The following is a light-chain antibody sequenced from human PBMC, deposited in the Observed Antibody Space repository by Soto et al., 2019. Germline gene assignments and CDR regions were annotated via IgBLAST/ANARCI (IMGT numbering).Light chain of an antibody. V-gene: IGLV2-8*01. CDR1: SSDVGGYNF. CDR2: DVS. Sequence: QSVLTQPPSASGSPGQSVAISCTGTSSDVGGYNFVSWYQQHPGNAPQLIIYDVSERPAVVPDRFSGSKSGNTASLTVSGLQAEDEADYYFTSYAGSNNHVFGTGTKVTVL. J-gene: IGLJ1*01. CDR3: TSYAGSNNHV.